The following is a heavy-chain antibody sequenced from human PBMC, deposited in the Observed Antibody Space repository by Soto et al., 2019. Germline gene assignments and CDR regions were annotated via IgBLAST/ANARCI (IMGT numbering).Heavy chain of an antibody. CDR2: IYYSGST. CDR3: ARDRVHDYVWGSYREGGMDV. D-gene: IGHD3-16*01. V-gene: IGHV4-31*03. CDR1: GGSISSGGYY. Sequence: QVQLQESGPGLVKPSQTLSLTCTVSGGSISSGGYYWSWIRQHPGKGLEWIGYIYYSGSTYYNPSLKSRVTISVATFKDQFSLKLSGVAAADTAAYYCARDRVHDYVWGSYREGGMDVWGQGTTVTVSS. J-gene: IGHJ6*02.